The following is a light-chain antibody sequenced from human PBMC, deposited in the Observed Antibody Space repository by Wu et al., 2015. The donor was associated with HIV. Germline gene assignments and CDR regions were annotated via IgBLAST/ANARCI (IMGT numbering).Light chain of an antibody. CDR2: DAS. CDR3: QHRFNWPLI. J-gene: IGKJ5*01. CDR1: QSVSSY. Sequence: EIVLTQSPATLSLSPGERATLSCRASQSVSSYLAWYQQKPGQPPRLLIYDASDRATGISARFSGSGSGTDFTLTISSLEPEDFAVYYCQHRFNWPLIFGQGTRLXIK. V-gene: IGKV3-11*01.